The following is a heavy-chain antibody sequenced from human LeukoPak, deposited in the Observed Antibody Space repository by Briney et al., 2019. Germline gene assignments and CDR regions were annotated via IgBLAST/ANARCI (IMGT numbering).Heavy chain of an antibody. V-gene: IGHV4-59*01. CDR2: IYYSGST. CDR1: GGSFSGYY. CDR3: ARDGGYYDSSGYQEPDAFDI. J-gene: IGHJ3*02. Sequence: SETLSLTCAVYGGSFSGYYRSWIRQPPGKGLEWIGYIYYSGSTNYNPSLKSRVTISVDTSKNQFSLKLSSVTAADTAVYYCARDGGYYDSSGYQEPDAFDIWGQGTMVTVSS. D-gene: IGHD3-22*01.